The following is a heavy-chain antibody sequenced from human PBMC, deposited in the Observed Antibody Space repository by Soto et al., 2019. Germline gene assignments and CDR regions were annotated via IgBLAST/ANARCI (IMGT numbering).Heavy chain of an antibody. J-gene: IGHJ5*02. CDR1: GYTFTSYG. V-gene: IGHV1-3*01. CDR2: INAANGDT. CDR3: VRRHVSATGIDWFDP. D-gene: IGHD6-13*01. Sequence: QVQLVQSGTEVKKPGASVKVSCKASGYTFTSYGIHWVRQAPGQRLDWMGWINAANGDTKYSPKFQGRVTIARDTSASTAYMELSSLRSEDTAVYYCVRRHVSATGIDWFDPWGQGTLVTVSS.